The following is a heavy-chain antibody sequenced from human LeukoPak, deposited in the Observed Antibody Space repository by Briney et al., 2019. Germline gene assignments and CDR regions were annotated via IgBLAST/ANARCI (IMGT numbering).Heavy chain of an antibody. CDR1: GYTFTTYG. Sequence: ASVKVSCKASGYTFTTYGITWVRQAPGQGLEWMGWISADTGNTNNAQKLQGRVTMTTDTSTSTAYMELRSLRSDDTAVYYCARAFYDFDYWGQGTLVTVSP. D-gene: IGHD5/OR15-5a*01. CDR3: ARAFYDFDY. V-gene: IGHV1-18*01. CDR2: ISADTGNT. J-gene: IGHJ4*02.